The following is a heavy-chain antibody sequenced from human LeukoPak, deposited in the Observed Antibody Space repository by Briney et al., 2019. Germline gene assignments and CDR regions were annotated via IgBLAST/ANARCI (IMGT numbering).Heavy chain of an antibody. J-gene: IGHJ4*02. CDR2: ISGSGAGT. D-gene: IGHD5-18*01. Sequence: GGSLRLSCGASGFTFSSYAMTWVRRAPGKGLEWVSAISGSGAGTYYADFVKGRFTISRDNSKNTLYLQMNSLSAEDTAVYYCAKVIGYSRGYDHFDNWGQGTLVTVSS. CDR1: GFTFSSYA. V-gene: IGHV3-23*01. CDR3: AKVIGYSRGYDHFDN.